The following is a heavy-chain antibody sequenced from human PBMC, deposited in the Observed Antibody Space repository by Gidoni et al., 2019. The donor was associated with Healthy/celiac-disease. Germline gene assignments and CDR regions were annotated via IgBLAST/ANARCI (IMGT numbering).Heavy chain of an antibody. D-gene: IGHD5-18*01. CDR1: VFTFCSYA. CDR2: ISSNGGST. V-gene: IGHV3-64D*06. Sequence: EVQLVESGGGLVQPGGSLRLSCSASVFTFCSYAMHWVRQAPGKGLEDVSDISSNGGSTYYADSVKGRFTISRDNSKNTLYLQMSSLRAEDTAVYYCVKGQSPGYSYGHDYWGQGTLVTVSS. CDR3: VKGQSPGYSYGHDY. J-gene: IGHJ4*02.